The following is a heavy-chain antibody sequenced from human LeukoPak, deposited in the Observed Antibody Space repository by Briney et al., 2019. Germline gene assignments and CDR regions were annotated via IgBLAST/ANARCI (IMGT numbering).Heavy chain of an antibody. D-gene: IGHD6-6*01. Sequence: SETLSLTCTVSGGSISSYYWSWIRQPPGKGLEWIGYIYYSGSTNYNPSLKSRVTMSVDTSKSQFSLKLSSVTAADTAVYYCARGGIAARPNWFDPWGQGTLVTVSS. J-gene: IGHJ5*02. CDR3: ARGGIAARPNWFDP. V-gene: IGHV4-59*12. CDR2: IYYSGST. CDR1: GGSISSYY.